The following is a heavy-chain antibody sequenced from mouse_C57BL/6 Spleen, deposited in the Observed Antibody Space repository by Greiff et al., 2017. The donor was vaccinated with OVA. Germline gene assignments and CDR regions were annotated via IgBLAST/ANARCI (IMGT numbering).Heavy chain of an antibody. CDR1: GYAFSSSW. D-gene: IGHD1-1*01. CDR2: IYPGDGDT. CDR3: ASHYYYGSSSHWYFDV. V-gene: IGHV1-82*01. Sequence: LQQSGPELVKPGASVKISCKASGYAFSSSWMNWVKQRPGKGLEWIGRIYPGDGDTNYNGKFKGKATLTADKSSSTAYMQLSSLTSEDSAVYFCASHYYYGSSSHWYFDVWGTGTTVTVSS. J-gene: IGHJ1*03.